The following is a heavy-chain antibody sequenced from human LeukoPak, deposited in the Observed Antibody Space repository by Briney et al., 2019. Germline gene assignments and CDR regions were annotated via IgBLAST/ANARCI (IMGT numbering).Heavy chain of an antibody. V-gene: IGHV3-74*01. CDR1: GFTFSYYW. CDR2: ISRDGSDT. Sequence: GGSLRLSCAASGFTFSYYWIHWVRHAPGKGLVWVAHISRDGSDTTYADSVKGRFTISRDNAKNTAYLQMNSLRAEDTALYYCAKDMGPEGWALLNYWGQGTLVTVSS. J-gene: IGHJ4*02. CDR3: AKDMGPEGWALLNY. D-gene: IGHD6-19*01.